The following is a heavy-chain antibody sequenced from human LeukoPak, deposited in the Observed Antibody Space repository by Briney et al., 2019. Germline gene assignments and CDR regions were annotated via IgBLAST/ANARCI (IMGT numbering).Heavy chain of an antibody. CDR3: AKSLFTSATGTGRAFHI. J-gene: IGHJ3*02. Sequence: GGSLRLSCAASGFTFSSYAMSWVRQAPGRGLEWVSAISASGDVTFYADSLRGRFTISRDNSKSTLYLQMNGLRAEDTAIFYCAKSLFTSATGTGRAFHIWGQGTRVTVSS. CDR1: GFTFSSYA. V-gene: IGHV3-23*01. D-gene: IGHD1-1*01. CDR2: ISASGDVT.